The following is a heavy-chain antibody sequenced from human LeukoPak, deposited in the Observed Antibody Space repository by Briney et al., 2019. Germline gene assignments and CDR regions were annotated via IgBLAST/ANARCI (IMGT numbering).Heavy chain of an antibody. CDR1: GGSVSSGTYY. CDR3: ARGLPPEYFQH. J-gene: IGHJ1*01. V-gene: IGHV4-61*01. CDR2: IYYSGST. Sequence: PSETLSLTCTVSGGSVSSGTYYWSWIRQPPGEGLEWIGYIYYSGSTNYNPSLKSRVTISVDSSKNQFSLKLSSVTAADTAVYYCARGLPPEYFQHWGQGTLVTVSS.